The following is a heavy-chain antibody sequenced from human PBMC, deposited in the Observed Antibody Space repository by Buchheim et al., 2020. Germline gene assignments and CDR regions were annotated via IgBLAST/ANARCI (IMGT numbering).Heavy chain of an antibody. Sequence: QLQLQESGPGLVKPSETLSLTCTVSGGSISSSSYYWGWIRQPPGKGLEWIGSIYYSGSTYYNPSLKSRITISVDTSKNQFSLKLSSVTAADTAVYYCARHEVPLEYYYGSGSPGPYYGMDVWGQGTT. D-gene: IGHD3-10*01. CDR3: ARHEVPLEYYYGSGSPGPYYGMDV. CDR1: GGSISSSSYY. J-gene: IGHJ6*02. CDR2: IYYSGST. V-gene: IGHV4-39*01.